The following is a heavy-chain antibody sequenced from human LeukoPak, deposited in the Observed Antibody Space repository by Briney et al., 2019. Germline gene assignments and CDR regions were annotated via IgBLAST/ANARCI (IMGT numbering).Heavy chain of an antibody. Sequence: ASVKVSCKASGYIFSNYGISWVRQAPGQGLEWMGWISGYNGDTDYAQKFQGRVTMTTDTSTSTAYVDLRRLRSDDTAVYYCATLSGGQVSGTSSPARKRRMLLPPTTEPSSPTHYYYMDVWGKGTTVTVSS. D-gene: IGHD1-14*01. CDR2: ISGYNGDT. CDR3: ATLSGGQVSGTSSPARKRRMLLPPTTEPSSPTHYYYMDV. CDR1: GYIFSNYG. J-gene: IGHJ6*03. V-gene: IGHV1-18*01.